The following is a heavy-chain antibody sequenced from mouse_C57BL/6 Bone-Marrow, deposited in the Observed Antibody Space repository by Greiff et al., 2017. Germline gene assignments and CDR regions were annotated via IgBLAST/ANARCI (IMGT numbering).Heavy chain of an antibody. CDR3: TRDYGSSYEDY. J-gene: IGHJ2*01. D-gene: IGHD1-1*01. CDR2: IDPETGGT. CDR1: GYTFTDYE. Sequence: VQLVESGAELVRPGASVTLSCKASGYTFTDYEMHWVKQTPVHGLEWIGAIDPETGGTAYNQKFKGKAILTADKSSSTAYMELRSLTSEDSAVYYCTRDYGSSYEDYWGQGTTLTVSS. V-gene: IGHV1-15*01.